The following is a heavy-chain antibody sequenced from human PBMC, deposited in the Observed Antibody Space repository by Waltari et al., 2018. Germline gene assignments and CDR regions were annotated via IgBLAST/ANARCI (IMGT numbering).Heavy chain of an antibody. CDR2: IEGTTDRT. D-gene: IGHD2-2*03. CDR1: GFTFSSPV. V-gene: IGHV3-23*01. CDR3: ASWISAHFDY. Sequence: EVQLLESGGGLVQPGESLRLSCAASGFTFSSPVLSWVRQAPGKGLEWVATIEGTTDRTHYADSVQGRFTISRDNSKNTLYLQMNILRAEDTAVYYCASWISAHFDYWGQGTLVTVSA. J-gene: IGHJ4*02.